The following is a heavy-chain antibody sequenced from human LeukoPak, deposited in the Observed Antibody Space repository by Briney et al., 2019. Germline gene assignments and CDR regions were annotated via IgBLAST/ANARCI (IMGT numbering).Heavy chain of an antibody. CDR3: AREESGGYFDY. CDR1: GYTFTIYY. D-gene: IGHD2-8*02. J-gene: IGHJ4*02. V-gene: IGHV1-46*01. Sequence: AASVKVSFKASGYTFTIYYMHWVRQAPGQGLEWMGLINPSGTNTNYAQKFRGRVTMTRDTSTSTVYMDLSSLRSEDTAMYFCAREESGGYFDYWGQGTLVTVSS. CDR2: INPSGTNT.